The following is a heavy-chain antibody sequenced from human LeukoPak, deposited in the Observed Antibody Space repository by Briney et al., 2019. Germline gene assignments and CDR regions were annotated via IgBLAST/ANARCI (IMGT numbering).Heavy chain of an antibody. CDR2: MNPNSGNK. CDR3: ANGYRFDP. J-gene: IGHJ5*02. Sequence: ASVKVSCKASGGTFSSYVISWVRQAPGQGLEWMGWMNPNSGNKGYAQKFQGRVTMTRNTSISTAYMELSSLRSEDTAVYYCANGYRFDPWGQGTLVTVSS. V-gene: IGHV1-8*02. D-gene: IGHD5-24*01. CDR1: GGTFSSYV.